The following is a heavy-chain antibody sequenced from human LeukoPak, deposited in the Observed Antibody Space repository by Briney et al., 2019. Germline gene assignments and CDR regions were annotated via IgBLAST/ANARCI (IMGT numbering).Heavy chain of an antibody. J-gene: IGHJ4*02. D-gene: IGHD6-13*01. CDR2: IYYSGST. CDR1: GGSISSSSYY. V-gene: IGHV4-39*01. CDR3: ARQTPWYSSSWVYLDY. Sequence: PSETLSLTCTVSGGSISSSSYYWGWIRQPPGKGLEWIGSIYYSGSTYYNPSLKSRVTISVDTSKNQFSLKLSSVTAADTAVYYCARQTPWYSSSWVYLDYWGQGTLVTVSS.